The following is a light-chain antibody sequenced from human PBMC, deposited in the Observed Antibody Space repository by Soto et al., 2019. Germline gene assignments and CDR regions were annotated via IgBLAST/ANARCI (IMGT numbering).Light chain of an antibody. J-gene: IGKJ1*01. CDR1: QSVSSN. Sequence: EIVMTQSPATLSVSPGERATLSCRASQSVSSNLAWYQQKPGQAPRLLIYGASTRATRIPARFSGSGSGTEFTLTISSLLSEDFAVYYSQQYNSWPPWTFGQGTKVEIK. CDR3: QQYNSWPPWT. V-gene: IGKV3-15*01. CDR2: GAS.